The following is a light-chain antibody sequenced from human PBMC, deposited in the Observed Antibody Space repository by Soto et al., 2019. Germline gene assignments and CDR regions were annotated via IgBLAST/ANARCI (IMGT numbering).Light chain of an antibody. CDR2: GAS. CDR3: QQYGSSPPIT. Sequence: EIVLTQSPGTVSLSPGERATLSCRAIQSVSSSYLAWYQQKPGQAPRLLIYGASSRATGIPDRFSGSGSGTDFTLTISRLEPEDFAVYYCQQYGSSPPITFGQGTRLEIK. J-gene: IGKJ5*01. CDR1: QSVSSSY. V-gene: IGKV3-20*01.